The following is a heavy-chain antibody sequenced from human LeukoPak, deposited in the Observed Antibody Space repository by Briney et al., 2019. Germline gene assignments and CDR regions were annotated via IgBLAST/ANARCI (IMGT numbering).Heavy chain of an antibody. J-gene: IGHJ4*02. CDR1: AFTFSSYA. CDR2: IRSSSSTI. CDR3: ARDKGGPSSNAIDY. V-gene: IGHV3-48*01. Sequence: GGSLRLSCAASAFTFSSYAMSWVRQAPGKGLEWVSAIRSSSSTIYYADSVKGRFTISRDNAKNSLYLQMNSLRAEDTAVYYCARDKGGPSSNAIDYWGQGTLVTVSS. D-gene: IGHD4-11*01.